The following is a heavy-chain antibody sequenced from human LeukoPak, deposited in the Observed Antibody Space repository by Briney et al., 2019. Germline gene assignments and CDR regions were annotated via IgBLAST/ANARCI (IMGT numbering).Heavy chain of an antibody. CDR3: ARTEQSKYSSSWYYMDV. CDR2: MNPNSGNT. CDR1: GYTFTSYD. V-gene: IGHV1-8*01. D-gene: IGHD6-13*01. J-gene: IGHJ6*03. Sequence: ASVKVSCKASGYTFTSYDINWVRQATGQGLERMGWMNPNSGNTGYAQKFQGRVTMTRNTSISTAYMELSSLRSEDTAVYYCARTEQSKYSSSWYYMDVWGKGTTVTISS.